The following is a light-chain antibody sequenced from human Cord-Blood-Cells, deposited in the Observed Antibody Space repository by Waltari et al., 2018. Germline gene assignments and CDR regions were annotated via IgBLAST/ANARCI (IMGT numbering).Light chain of an antibody. CDR2: DAS. Sequence: EIVLTQSPATLSLSPGERVTLDCRASQSVSSYLAWYPQKPGQAPRLLIYDASNRATGIPARFSGSGSGTDFTLTISSLEPEDFAVYYCQQRSNWPPGYTFGQGTKLEIK. CDR3: QQRSNWPPGYT. V-gene: IGKV3-11*01. J-gene: IGKJ2*01. CDR1: QSVSSY.